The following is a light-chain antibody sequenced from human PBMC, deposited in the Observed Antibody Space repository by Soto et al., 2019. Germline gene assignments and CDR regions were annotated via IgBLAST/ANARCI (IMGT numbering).Light chain of an antibody. CDR3: QQYNEWPLT. Sequence: EIVLTQSPATLSVSPGERATLSCRASQSVSNNLAWYQQKSGQAPRLLIYHASTRATGIPARFSGSGSGTELTLTISSLQSEDCAVYYCQQYNEWPLTFGGGTKVEIK. CDR1: QSVSNN. J-gene: IGKJ4*01. CDR2: HAS. V-gene: IGKV3-15*01.